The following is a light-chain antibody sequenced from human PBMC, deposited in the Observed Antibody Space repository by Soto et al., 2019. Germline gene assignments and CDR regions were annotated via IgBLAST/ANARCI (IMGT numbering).Light chain of an antibody. V-gene: IGLV1-51*02. CDR2: END. Sequence: QSVLTQPPSVSAAPGQKVTISCSGSTSNIGSNSVSWYQHFPGTAPKLLIYENDKRPSGIPDRFSGSKSGTSATLGIAGLQTEDEAHYYCATWDSSLSVGVFGGGTKLTVL. J-gene: IGLJ3*02. CDR1: TSNIGSNS. CDR3: ATWDSSLSVGV.